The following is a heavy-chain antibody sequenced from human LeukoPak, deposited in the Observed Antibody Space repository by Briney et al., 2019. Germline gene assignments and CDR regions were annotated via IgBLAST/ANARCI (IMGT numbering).Heavy chain of an antibody. CDR1: GFTFSSYA. CDR3: AKGWYYYYYMDV. V-gene: IGHV3-23*01. D-gene: IGHD6-13*01. Sequence: PGGSLRLSCAASGFTFSSYAMNWVRQAPGKGLEWVSAISGTGGSTYYADSVKGRFTISRDNSKNTLYLQMNSLRAEDTAVYYCAKGWYYYYYMDVWGKGTRSPSP. J-gene: IGHJ6*03. CDR2: ISGTGGST.